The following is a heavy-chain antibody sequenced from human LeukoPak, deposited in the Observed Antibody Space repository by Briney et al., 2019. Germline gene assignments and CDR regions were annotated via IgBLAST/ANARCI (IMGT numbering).Heavy chain of an antibody. CDR3: AREAEYYFYY. V-gene: IGHV3-30-3*01. CDR2: ISYDGSNK. Sequence: GGSLRLSCAASGFTFSSYAMHWVRQAPGKGLEWVAVISYDGSNKYYADSVKGRFTISRDNSKNTLYLQMNSLRAEDTAVYYCAREAEYYFYYWGQGTLVTVSS. CDR1: GFTFSSYA. J-gene: IGHJ4*02.